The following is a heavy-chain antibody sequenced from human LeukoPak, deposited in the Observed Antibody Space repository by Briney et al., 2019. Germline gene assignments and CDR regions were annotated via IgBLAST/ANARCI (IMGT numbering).Heavy chain of an antibody. D-gene: IGHD4-17*01. CDR2: IYPGDSDT. J-gene: IGHJ4*02. CDR3: ARRPQLRSELDY. Sequence: GESLKISCKGPGYSFTTYWIGWVRQMPGKSLEWMRIIYPGDSDTRYSPSFQGQVTISADKSTNAAYLQWSSLKASDTALYYCARRPQLRSELDYWGQGTLVTVSS. V-gene: IGHV5-51*01. CDR1: GYSFTTYW.